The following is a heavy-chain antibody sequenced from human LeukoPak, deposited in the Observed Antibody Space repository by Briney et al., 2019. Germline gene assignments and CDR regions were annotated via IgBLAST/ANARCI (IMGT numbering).Heavy chain of an antibody. D-gene: IGHD1-1*01. Sequence: GASVKVSCKASGYTSISYGISWVRQAPGQGLEWVGWIFTYNGDTKYEKKFQGRVTMTTDSSTNTVYLELRSLRSDDTAVYYCARGREREPFDFWGQGTLVTVSS. J-gene: IGHJ4*02. CDR1: GYTSISYG. V-gene: IGHV1-18*01. CDR2: IFTYNGDT. CDR3: ARGREREPFDF.